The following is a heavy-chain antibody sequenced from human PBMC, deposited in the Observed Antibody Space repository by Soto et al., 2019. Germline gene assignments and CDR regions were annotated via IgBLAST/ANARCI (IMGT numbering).Heavy chain of an antibody. D-gene: IGHD3-16*02. CDR3: ARIDGDYVWGSYRPRFDY. Sequence: QVTLKESGPVLVKPTEPLTLTCTVSGFSLSNARMGVSWIRQPPGKALEWLAHIFSNDEKSYSKSLKSRLTISKDTSKSQVVLTMTNMDPVDTATYYCARIDGDYVWGSYRPRFDYWGQGTLVTVSS. V-gene: IGHV2-26*01. J-gene: IGHJ4*02. CDR1: GFSLSNARMG. CDR2: IFSNDEK.